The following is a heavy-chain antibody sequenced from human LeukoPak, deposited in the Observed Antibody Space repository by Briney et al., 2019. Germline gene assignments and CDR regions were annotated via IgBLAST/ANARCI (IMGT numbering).Heavy chain of an antibody. J-gene: IGHJ4*02. D-gene: IGHD6-13*01. CDR3: ARRGGSSRGSQGDDY. Sequence: PGGSLRLSCAASGFTFSDYSMNWLRQTPRKGLDWVSHISRSGDYTSYADFVKGRFTISRDNAKKSLFLQMNSLRAEDTAVYYCARRGGSSRGSQGDDYWGQGTLVTVSS. CDR1: GFTFSDYS. V-gene: IGHV3-11*03. CDR2: ISRSGDYT.